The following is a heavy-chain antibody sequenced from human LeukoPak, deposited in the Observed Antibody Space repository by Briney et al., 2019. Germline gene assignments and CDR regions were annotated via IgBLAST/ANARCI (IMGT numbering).Heavy chain of an antibody. CDR2: ISAYNGNT. J-gene: IGHJ5*02. D-gene: IGHD2-21*02. Sequence: GASVKVSFKASGYTFTSYGISWVRQAPGQGLEWMGWISAYNGNTNYAQKLQGRVTMTTDTSTSTAYMELRSLRSDDTAVYYCARVNVVSVVVTASRANWFDPWGQGTLVTVSS. CDR3: ARVNVVSVVVTASRANWFDP. CDR1: GYTFTSYG. V-gene: IGHV1-18*01.